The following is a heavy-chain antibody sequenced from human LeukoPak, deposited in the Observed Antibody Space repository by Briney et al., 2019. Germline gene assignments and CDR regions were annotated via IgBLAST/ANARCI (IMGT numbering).Heavy chain of an antibody. CDR2: ISPYGNT. CDR3: ARVRGHDSLFDY. Sequence: GATVKVSCKTSGFTFTTYGFSWVRQAPGQGLEWMGWISPYGNTNYVQKLQGRVTMTTDTSASTAYMELGSLRSDDTAVYYCARVRGHDSLFDYWGQGTLVTVSS. D-gene: IGHD5-18*01. V-gene: IGHV1-18*01. J-gene: IGHJ4*02. CDR1: GFTFTTYG.